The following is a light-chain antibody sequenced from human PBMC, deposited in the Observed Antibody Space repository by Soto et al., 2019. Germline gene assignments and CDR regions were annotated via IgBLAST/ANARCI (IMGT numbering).Light chain of an antibody. Sequence: EIVLTQSPGTLSLSPGERATLSCRASQSVSSTYLAWYQRKPGQAPRLLIYGASNKATDIPDRFSGSGSGPDFTLTISRLEPEDFAVYYCHHFGSSPPYTFGQGTKLEIK. V-gene: IGKV3-20*01. CDR1: QSVSSTY. CDR2: GAS. J-gene: IGKJ2*01. CDR3: HHFGSSPPYT.